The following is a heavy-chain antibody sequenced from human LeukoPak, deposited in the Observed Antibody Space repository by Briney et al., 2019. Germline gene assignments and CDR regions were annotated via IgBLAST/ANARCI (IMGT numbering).Heavy chain of an antibody. J-gene: IGHJ6*03. V-gene: IGHV3-21*01. CDR2: ISGSSSYI. Sequence: GGSLRLSCAASGFTFSSYSMNWVRQAPGKGLEWVSSISGSSSYIYYADSVKGRFTISRHNAKNSLYLQMNSLRAEDTAVYYCARDPGYCSGGSCQYYYYYYMDVWGKGTTVTVSS. CDR3: ARDPGYCSGGSCQYYYYYYMDV. CDR1: GFTFSSYS. D-gene: IGHD2-15*01.